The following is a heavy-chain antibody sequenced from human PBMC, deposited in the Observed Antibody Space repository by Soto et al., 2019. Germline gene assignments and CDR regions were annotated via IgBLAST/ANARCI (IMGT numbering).Heavy chain of an antibody. Sequence: GGSLRLSCAASGFIFENFGMSWVRQAPGKGLEWISSISGSGFKKYYADSVKGRFTISRGNSKSTVYLELNNLSAEDTAVYHCAKNQGVELVPLATVDWFDPWGQGSVVTVSS. CDR1: GFIFENFG. CDR3: AKNQGVELVPLATVDWFDP. J-gene: IGHJ5*02. D-gene: IGHD1-26*01. V-gene: IGHV3-23*01. CDR2: ISGSGFKK.